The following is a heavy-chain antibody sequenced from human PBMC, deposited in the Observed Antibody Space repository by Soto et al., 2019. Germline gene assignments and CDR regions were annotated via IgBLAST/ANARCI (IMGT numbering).Heavy chain of an antibody. CDR3: GKNWGRFNT. D-gene: IGHD3-16*01. CDR1: GFTCGTTD. CDR2: IDVSGGIT. J-gene: IGHJ1*01. Sequence: GGSLRLSCAASGFTCGTTDMGWVSQAPGEGLEWVSTIDVSGGITYYADSVKGRFTISRDNSRNTVYLQMNSLRGDDTALYCCGKNWGRFNTWGRGALVPLSS. V-gene: IGHV3-23*01.